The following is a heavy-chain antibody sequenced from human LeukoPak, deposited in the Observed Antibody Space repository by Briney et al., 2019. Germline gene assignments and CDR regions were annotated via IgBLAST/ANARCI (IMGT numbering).Heavy chain of an antibody. CDR2: ISAYNGNT. V-gene: IGHV1-18*01. CDR1: GGTFTNHA. J-gene: IGHJ4*02. D-gene: IGHD4-17*01. Sequence: GASVKVSCKASGGTFTNHAINWVRQAPGQGLEWMGWISAYNGNTNYAQKLQGRVTMTTDTSTSTAYMELRSLRSDDTAVYYCARAGDRVTRRKYDYWGQGTLVTVSS. CDR3: ARAGDRVTRRKYDY.